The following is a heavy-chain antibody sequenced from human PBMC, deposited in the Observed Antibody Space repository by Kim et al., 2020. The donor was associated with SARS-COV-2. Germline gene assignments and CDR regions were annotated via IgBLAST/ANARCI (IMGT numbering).Heavy chain of an antibody. D-gene: IGHD3-3*01. CDR1: GGSISSSSYY. CDR3: ASLYYDFWSGYYSYWYFDL. Sequence: SETLSLTCTVSGGSISSSSYYWGWIRQPPGKGLEWIGSIYYSGSTYYNPSLKSRVTISVDTSKNQFSLKLSSVTAADTAVYYCASLYYDFWSGYYSYWYFDLWGRGTLVTVSS. J-gene: IGHJ2*01. V-gene: IGHV4-39*07. CDR2: IYYSGST.